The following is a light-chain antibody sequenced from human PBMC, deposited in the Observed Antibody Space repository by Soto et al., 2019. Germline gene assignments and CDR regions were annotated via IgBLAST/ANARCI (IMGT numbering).Light chain of an antibody. Sequence: EIVLTQSPDTLSLSPGERATLSCRASQSVSSSLAWYQQKPGQAPRLLIYDASNRATGIPARFSGSGSGTDFTVTLSSLEPEDFAVYYCQQRSNWPPEVTFGPGTKVDIK. CDR2: DAS. CDR1: QSVSSS. V-gene: IGKV3-11*01. CDR3: QQRSNWPPEVT. J-gene: IGKJ3*01.